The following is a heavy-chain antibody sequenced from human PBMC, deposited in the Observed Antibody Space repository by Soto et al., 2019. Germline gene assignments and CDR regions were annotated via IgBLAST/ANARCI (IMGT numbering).Heavy chain of an antibody. CDR2: INSDGSSI. V-gene: IGHV3-74*01. Sequence: EVQLVESGGDLVQPGGFLRLSCATPGFTFSRYWMHWVRKVPGKGRGWVSRINSDGSSISYSDSVKGRFTISRDNAKNTLYLQMNSLRVEDTAVYYCARLPVDTITSLDYWGQGTLVTVSS. D-gene: IGHD3-3*01. CDR3: ARLPVDTITSLDY. J-gene: IGHJ4*02. CDR1: GFTFSRYW.